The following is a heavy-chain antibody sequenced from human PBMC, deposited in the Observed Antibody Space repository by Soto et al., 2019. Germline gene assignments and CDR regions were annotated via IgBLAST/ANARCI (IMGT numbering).Heavy chain of an antibody. CDR3: ARARYDNSGYYAANYHDY. J-gene: IGHJ4*02. CDR1: GGSVRSDSFY. D-gene: IGHD3-22*01. CDR2: IYHSGST. Sequence: PSETLSLTCTVSGGSVRSDSFYWSWIRQPPGKGLEWIAFIYHSGSTNYNPSLNSRVTISVDTSKNRFSLKLTSVTAADTAIYYCARARYDNSGYYAANYHDYWGQGTLVTGSS. V-gene: IGHV4-61*01.